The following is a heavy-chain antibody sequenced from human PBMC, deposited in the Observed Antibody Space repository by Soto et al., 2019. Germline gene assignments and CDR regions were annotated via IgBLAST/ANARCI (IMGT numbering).Heavy chain of an antibody. J-gene: IGHJ6*02. CDR1: GGTFSSYA. D-gene: IGHD2-15*01. CDR2: IIPIFGTA. Sequence: QVQLVQSGAEVKKPGSSVKVSCKAPGGTFSSYAISWVRQAPGQGLEWMGGIIPIFGTAKYAQKFQGRVTITADESTSTGYSELSSLRSEDTAVYYCARSQGGSSSLDIYYYYYSGMDVWGQGTTVNVSS. V-gene: IGHV1-69*01. CDR3: ARSQGGSSSLDIYYYYYSGMDV.